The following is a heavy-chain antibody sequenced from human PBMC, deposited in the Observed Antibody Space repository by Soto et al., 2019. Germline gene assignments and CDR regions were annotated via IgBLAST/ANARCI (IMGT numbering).Heavy chain of an antibody. CDR3: ARGTRIVATIPGWFDP. J-gene: IGHJ5*02. Sequence: QVQLQESGPGLVKPSQTLSLTCTVSGGSISSGGYYWSWIRQHPGKGLEGIGYIYYSGSTYYNPSLKSRVTISVDTSKNKYSLKLSSVTAADTAVYYCARGTRIVATIPGWFDPWGQGTLVTVSS. CDR1: GGSISSGGYY. CDR2: IYYSGST. V-gene: IGHV4-31*03. D-gene: IGHD5-12*01.